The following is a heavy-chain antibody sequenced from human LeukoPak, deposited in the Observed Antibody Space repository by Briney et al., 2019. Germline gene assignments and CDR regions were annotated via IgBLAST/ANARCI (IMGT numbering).Heavy chain of an antibody. CDR2: IYYSGST. CDR1: GGSISSSSYY. Sequence: PSETLSLTCTVSGGSISSSSYYWGWIRQPPGEGLEWIGSIYYSGSTYYNPSLKSRVTISVDTSKNQFSLKLSSVTAADTAVYYCAITRGAFDIWGQGTMVTVSS. D-gene: IGHD3-10*01. J-gene: IGHJ3*02. CDR3: AITRGAFDI. V-gene: IGHV4-39*01.